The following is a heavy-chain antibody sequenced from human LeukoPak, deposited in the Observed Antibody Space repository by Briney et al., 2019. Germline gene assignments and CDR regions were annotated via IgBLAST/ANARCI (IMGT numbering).Heavy chain of an antibody. CDR1: GGSISSSSYY. V-gene: IGHV4-39*07. Sequence: SETPSLTCTVSGGSISSSSYYWGWIRQPPGKGLEWIASIYNSGSTYYNPSLKSRATISVDTSKNQLSLKLSSVTAADTAVYYCVRDQHDYYFFYMDVWGKGTTATVSS. CDR2: IYNSGST. J-gene: IGHJ6*03. CDR3: VRDQHDYYFFYMDV.